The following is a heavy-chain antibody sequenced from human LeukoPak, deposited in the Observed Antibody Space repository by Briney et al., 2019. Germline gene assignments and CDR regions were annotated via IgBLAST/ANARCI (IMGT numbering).Heavy chain of an antibody. D-gene: IGHD3-22*01. CDR3: ARRFNYYDSSGHHGYYFDY. CDR1: GGSISSYY. Sequence: SETLSLTCTVSGGSISSYYWSWIRQPPGKGLEWIGYIYTSGSTNYNPSLKSRVTISVDTSKNQFSLKLSSVTAAGTAVYYCARRFNYYDSSGHHGYYFDYWGQGTLVTVSS. CDR2: IYTSGST. J-gene: IGHJ4*02. V-gene: IGHV4-4*09.